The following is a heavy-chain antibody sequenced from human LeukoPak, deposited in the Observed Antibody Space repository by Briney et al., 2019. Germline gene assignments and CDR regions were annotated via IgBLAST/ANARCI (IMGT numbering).Heavy chain of an antibody. CDR1: GGTFSSYA. Sequence: SVKVSCKASGGTFSSYAISWVRQAPGQGLEWMGGIIPIFGTANYAQKFQGRVTITADESTSTAYMELSSLRSEDTAVYYRAACWKYQLLFPPQDWGQGILVTVSS. J-gene: IGHJ4*02. CDR3: AACWKYQLLFPPQD. V-gene: IGHV1-69*13. D-gene: IGHD2-2*01. CDR2: IIPIFGTA.